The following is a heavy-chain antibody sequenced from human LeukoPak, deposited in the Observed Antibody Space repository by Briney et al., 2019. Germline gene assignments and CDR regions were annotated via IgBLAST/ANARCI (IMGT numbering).Heavy chain of an antibody. J-gene: IGHJ6*03. CDR1: GGSISSYY. CDR3: ARATDYYYYMDV. V-gene: IGHV4-59*01. Sequence: PSETLSLTCTVSGGSISSYYWSWIRQPPGKGLEWIGYIYYSGSTNYNPSLKSRVTISVDTSKNQFSLILSSVTAADTAVYYCARATDYYYYMDVWGKGTTVTVSS. CDR2: IYYSGST.